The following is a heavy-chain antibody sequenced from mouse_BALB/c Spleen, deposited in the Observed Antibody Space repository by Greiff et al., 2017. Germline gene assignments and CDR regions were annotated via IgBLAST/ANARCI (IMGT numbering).Heavy chain of an antibody. Sequence: EVKLMESGGGLVQPGGSLKLSCAASGFTFSSYGMSWVRQTPDKRLELVATINSNGGSTYYPDSVKGRFTISRDNAKNTLYLQMSSLKSEDTAMYYCARDLITFAYWGQGTLVTVSA. CDR2: INSNGGST. V-gene: IGHV5-6-3*01. D-gene: IGHD2-4*01. CDR1: GFTFSSYG. J-gene: IGHJ3*01. CDR3: ARDLITFAY.